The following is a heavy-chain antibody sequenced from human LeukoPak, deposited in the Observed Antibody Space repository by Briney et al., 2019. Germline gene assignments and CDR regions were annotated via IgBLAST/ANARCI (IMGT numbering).Heavy chain of an antibody. D-gene: IGHD6-19*01. V-gene: IGHV1-18*01. J-gene: IGHJ4*02. CDR1: GYTFTSYG. Sequence: ASVKVSCKASGYTFTSYGISWVRQAPGQGLEWMRWISAYNGNTNYAQKLQGRVTMTTDTPTSTAYMELRSLRSDDTAVYYCARSTALLGSGWYYFDYWGQGTLVTVSS. CDR3: ARSTALLGSGWYYFDY. CDR2: ISAYNGNT.